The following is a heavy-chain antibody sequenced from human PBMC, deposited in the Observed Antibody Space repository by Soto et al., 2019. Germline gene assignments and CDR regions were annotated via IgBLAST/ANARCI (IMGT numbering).Heavy chain of an antibody. Sequence: PGRSLRLSCAASGFTLSTYSMNWVRQAPGKGLEWVSSISSSGGYIFYADSVKGRFTISRDNAKNSLYLQMNSLRAEDTAVYYCARDDPKGSADYYFDYWGQGTLVNVSS. CDR3: ARDDPKGSADYYFDY. J-gene: IGHJ4*02. CDR2: ISSSGGYI. V-gene: IGHV3-21*01. CDR1: GFTLSTYS. D-gene: IGHD6-19*01.